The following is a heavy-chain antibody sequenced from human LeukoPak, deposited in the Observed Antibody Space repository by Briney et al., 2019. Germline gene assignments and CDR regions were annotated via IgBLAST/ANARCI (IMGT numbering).Heavy chain of an antibody. CDR1: GFTFSSYG. CDR2: IRYDGSNK. CDR3: AGPDIVGATEYVY. D-gene: IGHD1-26*01. V-gene: IGHV3-30*02. Sequence: PGGSLRLSCAASGFTFSSYGMHWVRQAPGKGLEWVAFIRYDGSNKYYADSVKGRFTISRDNSKNTLYLQMNSLRAEDTAVYYCAGPDIVGATEYVYWGQGTLVTVSS. J-gene: IGHJ4*02.